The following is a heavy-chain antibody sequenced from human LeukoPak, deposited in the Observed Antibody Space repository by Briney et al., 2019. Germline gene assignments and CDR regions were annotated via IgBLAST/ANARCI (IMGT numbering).Heavy chain of an antibody. J-gene: IGHJ5*02. V-gene: IGHV4-34*01. CDR2: INHSGRT. CDR1: GVSLSGYY. Sequence: SETLSLTCAVPGVSLSGYYWGWIRQTPGKGLEWIGEINHSGRTNYNPSLKSRVTISADTSKNQFSLELRSVTAADTAVYYCARAYYSTSWFPHWGQGALVTVSS. CDR3: ARAYYSTSWFPH. D-gene: IGHD3-10*01.